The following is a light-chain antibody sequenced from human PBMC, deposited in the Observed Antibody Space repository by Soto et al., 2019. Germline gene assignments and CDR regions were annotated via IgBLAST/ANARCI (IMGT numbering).Light chain of an antibody. J-gene: IGKJ1*01. V-gene: IGKV1-5*03. Sequence: DIQMTQSPSTVSAYVGDSVTITCRASQSITTWLAWYQQKPGKAPKLLIYKASSLEGGVPSRFSGSGSGAEFSLTISSLQPDDFATYYCQQYDTYPWTFGQGTKVDIK. CDR3: QQYDTYPWT. CDR2: KAS. CDR1: QSITTW.